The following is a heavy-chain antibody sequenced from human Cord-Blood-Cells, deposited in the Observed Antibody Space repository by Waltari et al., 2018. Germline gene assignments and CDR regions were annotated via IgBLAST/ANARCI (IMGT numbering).Heavy chain of an antibody. CDR2: CDPEDVET. Sequence: QVQLVQSGAEVKKPGASVKVSCKVSGYTLTELSMNWLRQAPGKGLEWMGGCDPEDVETIYAQKFQGRVTMTEDTSTDTAYMELSSLRSEDTAVYYCATVKSGYYYYYGMDVWGQGTTVTVSS. CDR3: ATVKSGYYYYYGMDV. J-gene: IGHJ6*02. V-gene: IGHV1-24*01. CDR1: GYTLTELS.